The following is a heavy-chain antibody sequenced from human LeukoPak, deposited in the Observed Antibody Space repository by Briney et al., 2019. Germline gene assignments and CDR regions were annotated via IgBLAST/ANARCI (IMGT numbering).Heavy chain of an antibody. Sequence: PGGSLRLSCAASGFTFSSYEMNWVRQAPGKGLEWVSYISSSGSTIYYADSVKGRFTISRDNAKNSLYLQMNSLRAEDTAVYYCARDSSGYYLSYFDYWGQGTLVTVSS. CDR2: ISSSGSTI. CDR3: ARDSSGYYLSYFDY. V-gene: IGHV3-48*03. D-gene: IGHD3-22*01. J-gene: IGHJ4*02. CDR1: GFTFSSYE.